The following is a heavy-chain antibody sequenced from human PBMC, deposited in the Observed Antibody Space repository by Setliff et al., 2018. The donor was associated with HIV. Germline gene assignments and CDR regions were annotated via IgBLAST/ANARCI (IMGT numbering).Heavy chain of an antibody. CDR3: ATSRGGYYDARY. CDR1: GGSISSGNYY. J-gene: IGHJ4*02. V-gene: IGHV4-31*03. D-gene: IGHD3-3*01. CDR2: IYYSGNT. Sequence: KASETLSLTCTVSGGSISSGNYYWSWIRQHPGKGLEWIGYIYYSGNTYYNPSLKSRVFISVDTSKNQFSLRLSSVTAADTAVYFCATSRGGYYDARYWGQGTLVTVSS.